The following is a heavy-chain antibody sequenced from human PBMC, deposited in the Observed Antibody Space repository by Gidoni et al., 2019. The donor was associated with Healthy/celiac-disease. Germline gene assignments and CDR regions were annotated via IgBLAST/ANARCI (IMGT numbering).Heavy chain of an antibody. J-gene: IGHJ6*02. CDR2: ISGSGGST. CDR3: AKDNNVLRFLEWLLGGMDV. Sequence: EVQLLESGGGLVQPGGSLRLSCAASGLHFSIYAMRWVRQAPGKGLGCVSAISGSGGSTYYADSVKGRFTISRDNSKNTLYLQMNSLRAEDTAVYYCAKDNNVLRFLEWLLGGMDVWVQGTTVTVSS. CDR1: GLHFSIYA. D-gene: IGHD3-3*01. V-gene: IGHV3-23*01.